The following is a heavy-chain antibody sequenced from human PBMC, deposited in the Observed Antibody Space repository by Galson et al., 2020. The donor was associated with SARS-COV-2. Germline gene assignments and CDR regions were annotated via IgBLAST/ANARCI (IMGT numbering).Heavy chain of an antibody. CDR1: GGSISSGIYY. J-gene: IGHJ4*02. CDR2: IYTSGST. CDR3: ARGRISQNVDY. Sequence: SETLSLTCTVSGGSISSGIYYWSWLRQPAGKEREWIGRIYTSGSTNYNPSIKSRVTISVDTSKNQFSLKLSCVTAADTAVYYFARGRISQNVDYGCQGGLVAVSS. V-gene: IGHV4-61*02.